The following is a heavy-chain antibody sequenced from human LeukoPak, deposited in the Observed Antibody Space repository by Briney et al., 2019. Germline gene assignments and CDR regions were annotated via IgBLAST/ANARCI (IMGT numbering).Heavy chain of an antibody. D-gene: IGHD3-10*01. J-gene: IGHJ4*02. CDR3: ARVSYYYGSGSYYVYYFDY. Sequence: GASVKVSCKASGYTFTSYGISWVRQAPGQGLEWMGGIIPIFGTANYAQKFQGRVTITTDESTSTAYMELSSLRSEDTAVYYCARVSYYYGSGSYYVYYFDYWGQGTLVTVSS. CDR2: IIPIFGTA. V-gene: IGHV1-69*05. CDR1: GYTFTSYG.